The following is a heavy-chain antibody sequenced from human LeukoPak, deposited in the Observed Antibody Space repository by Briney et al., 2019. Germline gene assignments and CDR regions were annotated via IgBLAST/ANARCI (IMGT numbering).Heavy chain of an antibody. V-gene: IGHV3-33*03. Sequence: GGSLRLSCAASGFTFSSYGMHWIRQAPGKGLEWVAVIWYDGSNKYYADSVKGRFTISRDNANNFLYLQMNSLRAEDTAVYYCATETNGRHYDYWGQGTLLTVSS. CDR1: GFTFSSYG. CDR2: IWYDGSNK. D-gene: IGHD1-14*01. J-gene: IGHJ4*02. CDR3: ATETNGRHYDY.